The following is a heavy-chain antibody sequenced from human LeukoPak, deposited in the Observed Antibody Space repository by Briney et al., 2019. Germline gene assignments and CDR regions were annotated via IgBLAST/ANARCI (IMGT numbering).Heavy chain of an antibody. CDR3: AGSPDDYYGSGSYYPPGAFDI. V-gene: IGHV3-23*01. CDR1: GFTFSSFG. Sequence: GGSLRLSCAASGFTFSSFGMTWVRQAPGKGLEWVSTITGSGGITYYADSVKGRFTISRDNSKNTLYLQMNSLRAEDTAVYYCAGSPDDYYGSGSYYPPGAFDIWGQGTMVTVSS. D-gene: IGHD3-10*01. CDR2: ITGSGGIT. J-gene: IGHJ3*02.